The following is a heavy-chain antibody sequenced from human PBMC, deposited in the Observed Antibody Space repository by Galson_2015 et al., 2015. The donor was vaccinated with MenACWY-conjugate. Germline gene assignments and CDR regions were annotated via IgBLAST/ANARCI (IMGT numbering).Heavy chain of an antibody. V-gene: IGHV3-74*01. CDR1: GFTFSDYC. J-gene: IGHJ5*02. D-gene: IGHD1-1*01. Sequence: SLRLSCAASGFTFSDYCVYWVRQAPGKGLVWVSRLCGDGSGKTYAGSVKGRFSISMDNAKTTLYLQMNSLRAEDTAMYYCGRIGTPYNFGSPWGQGTLVTVSS. CDR2: LCGDGSGK. CDR3: GRIGTPYNFGSP.